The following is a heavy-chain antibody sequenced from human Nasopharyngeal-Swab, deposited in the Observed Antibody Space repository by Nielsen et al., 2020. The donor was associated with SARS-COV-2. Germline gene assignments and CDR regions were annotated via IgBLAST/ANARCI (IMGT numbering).Heavy chain of an antibody. CDR3: ARHHFQTIFGVVTSTWYFDY. D-gene: IGHD3-3*01. Sequence: SETLSLTCTVSGGSISSSSYYWSWIRQPPGKGLEWIGYIYYSGSTNYNPSLKSRVTISVDTSKNQFSLKLSSVTAADTAVYYCARHHFQTIFGVVTSTWYFDYWGQGTLVTVSS. CDR2: IYYSGST. CDR1: GGSISSSSYY. J-gene: IGHJ4*02. V-gene: IGHV4-61*05.